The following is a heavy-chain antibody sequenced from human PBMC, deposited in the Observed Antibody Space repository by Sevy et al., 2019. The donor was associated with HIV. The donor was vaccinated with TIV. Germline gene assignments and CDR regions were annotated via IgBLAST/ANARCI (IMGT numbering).Heavy chain of an antibody. CDR1: GFTFSSYA. Sequence: GGSLRLSCAASGFTFSSYAMSWVRQAPGKGLEWVSAISGSGGSTYYADSLKGRFTISRDNSKNTLYLQMNSLRAEDTAVYYCAYGYGYCSGGSCLSFQHWGQGTLVTVSS. D-gene: IGHD2-15*01. J-gene: IGHJ1*01. CDR3: AYGYGYCSGGSCLSFQH. CDR2: ISGSGGST. V-gene: IGHV3-23*01.